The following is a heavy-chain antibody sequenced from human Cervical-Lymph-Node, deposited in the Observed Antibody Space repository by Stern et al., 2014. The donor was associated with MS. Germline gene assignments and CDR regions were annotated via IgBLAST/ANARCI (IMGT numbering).Heavy chain of an antibody. D-gene: IGHD4-23*01. CDR2: ISSSSSTI. J-gene: IGHJ4*02. CDR1: GFTFSSYS. V-gene: IGHV3-48*02. Sequence: EVHLVESGGGLVQPGGSLRLSCAASGFTFSSYSMNWVRQAPGKGLEWVSYISSSSSTIYYADSVKGRFTISRDNAKNSLYLQMNSLRDEDTAVYYCARDDEATTVVPYYFDYWGQGTLVTVSS. CDR3: ARDDEATTVVPYYFDY.